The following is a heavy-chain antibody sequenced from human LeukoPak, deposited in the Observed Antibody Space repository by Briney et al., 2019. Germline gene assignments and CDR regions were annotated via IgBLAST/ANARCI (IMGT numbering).Heavy chain of an antibody. Sequence: GASVKVSCKASGYTFTSYYMHWVRQAPGQGLEWMGIINPSGGSTSYAQKFQGRVTMTRDTSTSTAYMELSSLRSEGTAVYYCTTDSQLLRFGFYGMDVWGQGTTVTVSS. D-gene: IGHD3-3*01. CDR3: TTDSQLLRFGFYGMDV. CDR1: GYTFTSYY. CDR2: INPSGGST. J-gene: IGHJ6*02. V-gene: IGHV1-46*01.